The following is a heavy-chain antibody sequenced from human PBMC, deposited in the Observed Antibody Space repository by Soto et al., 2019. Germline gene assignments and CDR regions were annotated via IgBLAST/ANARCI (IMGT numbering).Heavy chain of an antibody. CDR1: GISISRHG. CDR3: ARDLAHWSICFED. CDR2: MDYDETNK. V-gene: IGHV3-33*01. Sequence: QVQLVESGGGGVQPGRSLRVSGVASGISISRHGMHWVRQAPGKGLEWVAGMDYDETNKYYADSVKGRFTISRDTSKNTVYLQMNGLRVDDTAVYFCARDLAHWSICFEDRGQGTLVSVSS. J-gene: IGHJ4*02. D-gene: IGHD2-8*02.